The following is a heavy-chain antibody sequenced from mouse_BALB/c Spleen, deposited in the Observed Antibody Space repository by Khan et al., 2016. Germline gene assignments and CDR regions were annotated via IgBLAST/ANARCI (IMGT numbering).Heavy chain of an antibody. CDR3: ARGDY. Sequence: EVELVESGGGLVQPGGSRKLSCAASGLTFSRFGMHWVRQAPEKGLEWVAYISSGSSTIYYADTLKGRFTISRDNPKNALFLQMTSLRSEDTAMYYCARGDYWGQGTTLTVSS. CDR2: ISSGSSTI. J-gene: IGHJ2*01. V-gene: IGHV5-17*02. CDR1: GLTFSRFG.